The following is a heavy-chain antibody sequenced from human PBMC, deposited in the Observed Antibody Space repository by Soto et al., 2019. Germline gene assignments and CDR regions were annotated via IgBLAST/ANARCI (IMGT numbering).Heavy chain of an antibody. V-gene: IGHV1-2*04. D-gene: IGHD6-13*01. Sequence: EASVKVSCKASGYTFTGYYMHCVRQAPGQGLAWMGWINPNSGGTNYAQKFQGWVTMTRDTTISTAYMERSRLRSDDTGVYYCARADIEEDGIDYYYYMEVWGKGTTVTVSS. J-gene: IGHJ6*03. CDR3: ARADIEEDGIDYYYYMEV. CDR1: GYTFTGYY. CDR2: INPNSGGT.